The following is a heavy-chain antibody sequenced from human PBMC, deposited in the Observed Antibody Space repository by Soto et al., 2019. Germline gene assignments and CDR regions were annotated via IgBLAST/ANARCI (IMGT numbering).Heavy chain of an antibody. J-gene: IGHJ6*02. Sequence: GESLNISCKGSGYSFTSYWIGWVRQMPRKGLEWMGIIYPGDSDTRYSPSFQGQVTISADKSISTAYLQWSSLKASDTAMYYCARHPLIAARPLAYYGMDVWGQGTTVTVSS. CDR2: IYPGDSDT. D-gene: IGHD6-6*01. CDR3: ARHPLIAARPLAYYGMDV. CDR1: GYSFTSYW. V-gene: IGHV5-51*01.